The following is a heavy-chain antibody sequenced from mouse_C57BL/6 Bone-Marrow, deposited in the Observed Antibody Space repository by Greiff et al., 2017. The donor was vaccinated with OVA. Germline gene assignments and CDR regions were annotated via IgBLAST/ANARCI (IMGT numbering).Heavy chain of an antibody. D-gene: IGHD1-1*01. CDR2: INPSSGYT. CDR1: GYTFTSYW. J-gene: IGHJ4*01. CDR3: ARYHYGSRYAMDY. V-gene: IGHV1-7*01. Sequence: QVQLQQSGAELAKPGASVKLSCKASGYTFTSYWMHWVKQRPGQGLEWIGYINPSSGYTKYNQKFKDKATLTADKSSSTAYMQLSSLTYEDSAVYYCARYHYGSRYAMDYWGQGTSVTVSS.